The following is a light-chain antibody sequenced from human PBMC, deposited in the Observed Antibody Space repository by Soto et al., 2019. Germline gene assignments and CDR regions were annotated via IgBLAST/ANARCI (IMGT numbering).Light chain of an antibody. CDR3: SSYAGRENRLL. Sequence: QSALTQPPSASGSPGQSVTIFCTGTSTDVGDYHFVSWYQQHPGKAPKLIIYEVNKRPSGVPDRFSGTKFGGTAVLTVSGLQAEDEADYYCSSYAGRENRLLFGGGTKLTAL. J-gene: IGLJ7*02. V-gene: IGLV2-8*01. CDR1: STDVGDYHF. CDR2: EVN.